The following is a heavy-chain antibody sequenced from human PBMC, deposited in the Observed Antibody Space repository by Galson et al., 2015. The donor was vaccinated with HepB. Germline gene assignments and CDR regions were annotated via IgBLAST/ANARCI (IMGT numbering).Heavy chain of an antibody. CDR2: ISGSGGST. D-gene: IGHD2-2*01. Sequence: SLRLSCAASGFTFSSYAMSWVRQAPGKGLEWVSAISGSGGSTYYADSVKGRFTISRDNSKNTLYLQMNSLRAEDTAVYYCAKVGKYQLLSSAAAGKGGFDYWGQGTLVTVSS. J-gene: IGHJ4*02. V-gene: IGHV3-23*01. CDR3: AKVGKYQLLSSAAAGKGGFDY. CDR1: GFTFSSYA.